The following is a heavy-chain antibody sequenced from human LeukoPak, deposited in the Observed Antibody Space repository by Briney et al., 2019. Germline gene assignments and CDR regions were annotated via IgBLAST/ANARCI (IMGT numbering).Heavy chain of an antibody. CDR2: IIPIFGTA. CDR3: ARGEVVPAASHAFDI. J-gene: IGHJ3*02. CDR1: GGTFSSYA. V-gene: IGHV1-69*13. D-gene: IGHD2-2*01. Sequence: PVKVSCKASGGTFSSYAISWVRQAPGQGLEWMGGIIPIFGTANYAQKFQGRVTITADESTSTAYMELSSLRSEDTAVYYCARGEVVPAASHAFDIWGQGTMVTVSS.